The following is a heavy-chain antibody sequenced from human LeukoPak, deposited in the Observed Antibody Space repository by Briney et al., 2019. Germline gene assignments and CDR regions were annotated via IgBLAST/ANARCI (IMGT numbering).Heavy chain of an antibody. V-gene: IGHV3-23*01. CDR3: AKVNDGEEYSYYFDY. D-gene: IGHD5-18*01. Sequence: GRSLRLSCAASGFTFDDYAMHWVRQAPGKGLEWVSAISGSGGSTYYADSVKGRFTISRDNSKNTLYLQKNSLRAEDTAVYYCAKVNDGEEYSYYFDYWGQGTLVTVSS. CDR1: GFTFDDYA. CDR2: ISGSGGST. J-gene: IGHJ4*02.